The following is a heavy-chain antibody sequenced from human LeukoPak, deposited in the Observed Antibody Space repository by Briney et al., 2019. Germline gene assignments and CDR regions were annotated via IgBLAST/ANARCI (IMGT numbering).Heavy chain of an antibody. CDR2: IYYSGST. D-gene: IGHD2-2*01. Sequence: SETLSLTCTVSGGSISSSSYYWGWIRQPPGKGLEWIGSIYYSGSTYYNPSLKRRVTISVDTSKNQFSLKLSSVTAADTAVYYCASPRYCSSTSCQNWFDPWGQGTLVTVSS. V-gene: IGHV4-39*07. CDR3: ASPRYCSSTSCQNWFDP. J-gene: IGHJ5*02. CDR1: GGSISSSSYY.